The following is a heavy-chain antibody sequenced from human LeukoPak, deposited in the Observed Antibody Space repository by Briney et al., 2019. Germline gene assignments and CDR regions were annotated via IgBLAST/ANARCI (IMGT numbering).Heavy chain of an antibody. V-gene: IGHV3-74*01. CDR3: VRVVVGANNWFDP. CDR1: GFIFSSYW. J-gene: IGHJ5*02. D-gene: IGHD1-26*01. CDR2: INSDGSSR. Sequence: GGALRLSCAASGFIFSSYWMHWVRQAPGKGLVWVSRINSDGSSRNYADSVKGRFTISRDNAKNTLYLQMNSLKAEDTAVYYCVRVVVGANNWFDPWGQGTLVTVSS.